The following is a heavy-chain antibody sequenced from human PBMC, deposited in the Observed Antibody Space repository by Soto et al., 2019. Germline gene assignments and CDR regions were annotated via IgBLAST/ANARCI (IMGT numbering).Heavy chain of an antibody. V-gene: IGHV2-5*02. J-gene: IGHJ4*02. CDR1: GFSLSTTGVG. CDR2: AYWDDDN. Sequence: QITLKESGPTLVKPTQTLTLTCSFSGFSLSTTGVGVGWIRQPPGKALEWLGFAYWDDDNRYSPSLKSRLTITKDTPGNQVVLTMTNMDPVDPATYFCAHRRGGYNWDDAHFDYWGQGTLVTVSS. D-gene: IGHD1-20*01. CDR3: AHRRGGYNWDDAHFDY.